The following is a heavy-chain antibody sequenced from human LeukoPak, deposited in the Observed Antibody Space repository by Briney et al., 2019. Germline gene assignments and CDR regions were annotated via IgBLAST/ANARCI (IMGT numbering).Heavy chain of an antibody. CDR3: ARVNPYYYYMDV. J-gene: IGHJ6*03. CDR2: IKQGGSEK. CDR1: GFTFSDYW. Sequence: GGSLRLSCEASGFTFSDYWMSWVRQVRQAPGKGLECVANIKQGGSEKYYVDSVKGRFTISRDNTKNSLYLQMNSLRAEDAAVYYCARVNPYYYYMDVWGKGTTVTVSS. V-gene: IGHV3-7*03.